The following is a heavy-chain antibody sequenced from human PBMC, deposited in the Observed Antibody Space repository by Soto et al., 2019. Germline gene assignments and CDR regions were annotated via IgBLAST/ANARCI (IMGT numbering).Heavy chain of an antibody. CDR2: ISYDGSNK. CDR3: ARDQIRYGDNGNYYGMDV. D-gene: IGHD4-17*01. J-gene: IGHJ6*02. V-gene: IGHV3-30-3*01. Sequence: AGGSLRLSCAASGFTFSSYAMHWVRQAPGKGLEWVAVISYDGSNKYYADSVKDRFTISRDNSKNTLYLQMNSLRAEDTAVYYCARDQIRYGDNGNYYGMDVWGQGTTVTVSS. CDR1: GFTFSSYA.